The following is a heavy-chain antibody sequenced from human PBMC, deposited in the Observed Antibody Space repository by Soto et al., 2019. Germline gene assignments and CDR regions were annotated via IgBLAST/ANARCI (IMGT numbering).Heavy chain of an antibody. CDR2: INPSGHST. Sequence: GASVKVSCKASGYTFTSYYMHWVRQAPGQGLEWMGIINPSGHSTNYAQKFQDRVTMTRDTSTSTVYMELSSLRSDDTAVYYCARGGTVTSPYYFDYGDPGTLVTVP. J-gene: IGHJ4*02. V-gene: IGHV1-46*01. D-gene: IGHD4-4*01. CDR3: ARGGTVTSPYYFDY. CDR1: GYTFTSYY.